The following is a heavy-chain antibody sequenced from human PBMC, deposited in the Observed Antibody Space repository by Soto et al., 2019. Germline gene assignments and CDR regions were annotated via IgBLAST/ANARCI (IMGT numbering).Heavy chain of an antibody. CDR1: GFTFSSYA. CDR3: AKEKAAPGGAFDI. J-gene: IGHJ3*02. V-gene: IGHV3-23*01. Sequence: EVQLLESWGGLVQPGGSLRLSCAASGFTFSSYAMSWVRQAPGKGLEWVSAISSGGGNTYYADSVKGRFTISRDNSKNTLYLQMNSLRAEDTAVYYCAKEKAAPGGAFDIWGQGTMVTVSS. D-gene: IGHD6-13*01. CDR2: ISSGGGNT.